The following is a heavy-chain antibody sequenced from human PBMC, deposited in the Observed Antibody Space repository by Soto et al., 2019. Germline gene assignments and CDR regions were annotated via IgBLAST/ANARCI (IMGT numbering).Heavy chain of an antibody. Sequence: QVQLVQSGAEVKKPGASVKVSCKASGYTFTSYAMHWVRQAPGQRLEWMGWINAGNGNTKYSQKFQGRVTITRDTSASTAYMELSSLRSEDTAVYYCARDRASGTHDYYMDVWGKGTTVTVSS. J-gene: IGHJ6*03. CDR2: INAGNGNT. CDR1: GYTFTSYA. D-gene: IGHD2-2*01. CDR3: ARDRASGTHDYYMDV. V-gene: IGHV1-3*01.